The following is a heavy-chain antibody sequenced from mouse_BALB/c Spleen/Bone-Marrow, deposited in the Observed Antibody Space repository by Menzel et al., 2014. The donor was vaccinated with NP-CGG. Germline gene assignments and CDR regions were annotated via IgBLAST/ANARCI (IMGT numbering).Heavy chain of an antibody. D-gene: IGHD2-3*01. CDR3: TRGDGFFVDFGF. J-gene: IGHJ2*01. V-gene: IGHV1S34*01. CDR1: GYSFTGYY. CDR2: ISCYNGAT. Sequence: LVKTGASAKISCKASGYSFTGYYMHWVKQSHGKSLEWIGYISCYNGATSYNQKFKGKATFTVDTSSSTAYMQFNSLTSEDSAVYYCTRGDGFFVDFGFWAQATPLPFSS.